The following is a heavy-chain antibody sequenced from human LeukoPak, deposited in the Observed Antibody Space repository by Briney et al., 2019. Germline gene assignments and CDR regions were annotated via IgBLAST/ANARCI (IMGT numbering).Heavy chain of an antibody. V-gene: IGHV3-23*01. CDR1: GFTFSRYV. Sequence: PGGSLRLSCAASGFTFSRYVMSWVRQAPGKGLEWVSSISGSGDATYYADSVKGRFTISRDNSKNTLYLQMNSLRAEDTAVYYCARESTGSGSYYPYYFDYWGQGTLVTVSS. D-gene: IGHD3-10*01. J-gene: IGHJ4*02. CDR2: ISGSGDAT. CDR3: ARESTGSGSYYPYYFDY.